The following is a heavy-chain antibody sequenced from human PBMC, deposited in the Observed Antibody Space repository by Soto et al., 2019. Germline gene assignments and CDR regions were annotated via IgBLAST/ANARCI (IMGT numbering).Heavy chain of an antibody. D-gene: IGHD6-13*01. V-gene: IGHV1-3*01. J-gene: IGHJ3*02. CDR1: GYTFTSYA. CDR2: INAGNGNT. Sequence: ASVKVSCKASGYTFTSYAMHWVRQAPGQRLEWMGWINAGNGNTKYSQKFQGRVTITRDTSASTAYMELSSLRSEDMAVYYCARGLVGSWYAFDIWGQGTMVTVSS. CDR3: ARGLVGSWYAFDI.